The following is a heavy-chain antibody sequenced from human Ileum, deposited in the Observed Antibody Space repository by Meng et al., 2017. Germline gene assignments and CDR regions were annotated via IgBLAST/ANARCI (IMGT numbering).Heavy chain of an antibody. Sequence: GHVVEFGGGWVKPGGSLSLSCQATGFTFANARMHWVRQAPGKGLEWVGRIKTKADGGTIDYAAPVKGRFTISRDDSKEMLYLQMNSLKSDDTAVYYCTTGWNCWGQGTLVTVSS. CDR2: IKTKADGGTI. D-gene: IGHD2-15*01. V-gene: IGHV3-15*01. CDR3: TTGWNC. CDR1: GFTFANAR. J-gene: IGHJ4*02.